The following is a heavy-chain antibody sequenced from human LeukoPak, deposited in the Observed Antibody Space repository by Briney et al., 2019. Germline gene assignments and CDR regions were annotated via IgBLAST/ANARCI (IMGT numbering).Heavy chain of an antibody. V-gene: IGHV3-74*01. CDR1: GFTFSSDW. CDR3: ARDECSGGSCLSTFDY. Sequence: PGGSLRLSCAASGFTFSSDWMHWVRQVPGKGLLWISHISSDGSTTNYADSVKGRFTISRDNSKNTLYLQMNSLRAEDTAVYYCARDECSGGSCLSTFDYWGQGTLVTVSS. CDR2: ISSDGSTT. D-gene: IGHD2-15*01. J-gene: IGHJ4*02.